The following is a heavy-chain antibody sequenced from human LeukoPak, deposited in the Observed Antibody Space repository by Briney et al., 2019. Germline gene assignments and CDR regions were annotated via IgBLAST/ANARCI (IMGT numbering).Heavy chain of an antibody. CDR3: ARHKGRDSSPNWFDP. D-gene: IGHD6-13*01. CDR1: GGSISSSSYY. CDR2: IYSSGST. V-gene: IGHV4-39*01. Sequence: SETLSLTCTVSGGSISSSSYYWGWIRQPPGQGLEWIGTIYSSGSTYYNASLKSRVTISVDTSKNQFSLKLSSVTAADTALYYCARHKGRDSSPNWFDPWGQGTLVTVSS. J-gene: IGHJ5*02.